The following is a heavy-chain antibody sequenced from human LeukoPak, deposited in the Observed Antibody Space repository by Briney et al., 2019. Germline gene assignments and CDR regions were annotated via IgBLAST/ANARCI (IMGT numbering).Heavy chain of an antibody. CDR1: GGTFSSYA. D-gene: IGHD2-2*02. CDR3: ASLAYCSSTSCYSNYYYYMDV. CDR2: IIPIFGTA. J-gene: IGHJ6*03. Sequence: GASVKVSCKASGGTFSSYAISWVRQAPRQGLEWMGGIIPIFGTANYAQKFQGRVTITTDESTSTAYMELSSLRSEDTAVYYCASLAYCSSTSCYSNYYYYMDVWGKGTTVTVSS. V-gene: IGHV1-69*05.